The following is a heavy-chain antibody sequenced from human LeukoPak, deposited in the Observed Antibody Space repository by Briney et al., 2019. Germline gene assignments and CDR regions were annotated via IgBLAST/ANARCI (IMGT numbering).Heavy chain of an antibody. CDR2: ISSSGSTI. D-gene: IGHD3-22*01. J-gene: IGHJ4*02. CDR1: GFTFSSYE. CDR3: AKSRYYYDSSGYDY. V-gene: IGHV3-48*03. Sequence: GGSLRLSCAASGFTFSSYEMNWVRQAPGKGLEWVSYISSSGSTIYYADSVKGRFTISRDNAKNSLYLQMDSLRAEDTALYYCAKSRYYYDSSGYDYWGQGTLVTVSS.